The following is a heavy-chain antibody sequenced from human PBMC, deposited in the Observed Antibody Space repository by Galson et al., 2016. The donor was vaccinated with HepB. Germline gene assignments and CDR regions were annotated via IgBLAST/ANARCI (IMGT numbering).Heavy chain of an antibody. V-gene: IGHV3-74*01. CDR1: GFIFRNYW. CDR2: ITSDGSTT. J-gene: IGHJ6*02. CDR3: VRESRQYYGSGSSWGHSYYYGMDV. D-gene: IGHD3-10*01. Sequence: SLRLSCAASGFIFRNYWMHWVRQAPGKGLVWVSRITSDGSTTDDADSVKGRFTMSRDNAKSTLYLQMNSLRVDDTAVYYCVRESRQYYGSGSSWGHSYYYGMDVGGQGTTVTVSS.